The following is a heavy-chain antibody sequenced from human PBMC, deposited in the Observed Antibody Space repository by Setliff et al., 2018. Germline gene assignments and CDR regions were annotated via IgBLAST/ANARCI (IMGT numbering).Heavy chain of an antibody. CDR1: GGSISSGGYY. Sequence: SETLSLTCTVSGGSISSGGYYWSWIRQHPGKGLEWIGYIYHSGSTYYNPSLKSRVTISVDTSKNLFSLKLSSVTAADTAVYYCARELYYYGSGSWTFDPWGQGTLVTVSS. CDR2: IYHSGST. J-gene: IGHJ5*02. V-gene: IGHV4-31*03. D-gene: IGHD3-10*01. CDR3: ARELYYYGSGSWTFDP.